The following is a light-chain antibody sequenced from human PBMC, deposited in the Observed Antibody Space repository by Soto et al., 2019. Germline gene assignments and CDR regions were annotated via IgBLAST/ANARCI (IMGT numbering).Light chain of an antibody. V-gene: IGKV1-5*03. CDR1: QTISTL. Sequence: DIQMTQSPSTLSASVGDRVTITCRASQTISTLLAWYQQRPGKAPNLLSYKASSLESWVPSRFSGSGSGTEFTLTISSLQPDEFATYFCQQYSTCPWTFGQGTKVEVK. CDR3: QQYSTCPWT. CDR2: KAS. J-gene: IGKJ1*01.